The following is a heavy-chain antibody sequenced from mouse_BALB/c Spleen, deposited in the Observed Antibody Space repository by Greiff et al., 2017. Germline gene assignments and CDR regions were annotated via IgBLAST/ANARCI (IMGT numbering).Heavy chain of an antibody. Sequence: EVHLVESGGGLVQPGGSRKLSCAASGFTFSSFGMHWVRQAPEKGLEWVAYISSGSSTIYYADTVKGRFTISRDNPKNTLFLQMTSLRSEDTAMYYCARTYYGKSYAMDYWGQGTSVTVSS. V-gene: IGHV5-17*02. CDR3: ARTYYGKSYAMDY. CDR2: ISSGSSTI. J-gene: IGHJ4*01. CDR1: GFTFSSFG. D-gene: IGHD2-10*01.